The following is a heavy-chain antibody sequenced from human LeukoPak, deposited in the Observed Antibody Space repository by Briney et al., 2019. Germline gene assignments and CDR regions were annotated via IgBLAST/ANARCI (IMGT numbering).Heavy chain of an antibody. D-gene: IGHD2-8*01. J-gene: IGHJ6*03. Sequence: GGSLRLSCAASGFNFRSYGMHWVRHTPGKGLEWVDFIQYDGSTKVYADSVKGRVTISRDNSKNTVPLQMNSRKAADTAVYYFAKVPRMAYYSYMDVWGKRATVTVSS. CDR3: AKVPRMAYYSYMDV. V-gene: IGHV3-30*02. CDR2: IQYDGSTK. CDR1: GFNFRSYG.